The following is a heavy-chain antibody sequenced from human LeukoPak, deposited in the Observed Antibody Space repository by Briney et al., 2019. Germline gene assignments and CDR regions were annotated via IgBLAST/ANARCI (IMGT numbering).Heavy chain of an antibody. V-gene: IGHV3-21*01. CDR1: GFTFSSYS. J-gene: IGHJ4*02. CDR3: ARAGRMITQYYFDY. CDR2: ISSSSSYI. D-gene: IGHD3-16*01. Sequence: PGGSLRLSCAASGFTFSSYSMNWVRQAPGKGLEWVSSISSSSSYIYYADSVKGRFTISRDNAKNSLYLQMNSLRAEDTAVYYCARAGRMITQYYFDYWGQGTLVTVSS.